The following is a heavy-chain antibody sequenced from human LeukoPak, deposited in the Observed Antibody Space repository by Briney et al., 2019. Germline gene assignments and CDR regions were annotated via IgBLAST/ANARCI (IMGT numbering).Heavy chain of an antibody. D-gene: IGHD1-26*01. CDR3: ARDRGGRYMYLQH. V-gene: IGHV3-20*04. Sequence: GGSLRLSCAASGFTFDDYGMSWVRQAPGKGLEGASGIKSNVGSAGYADSVKGRFSISRDNDKNFLFLQMNSLRAEDTALYYCARDRGGRYMYLQHWGQGTLVTVSS. J-gene: IGHJ1*01. CDR1: GFTFDDYG. CDR2: IKSNVGSA.